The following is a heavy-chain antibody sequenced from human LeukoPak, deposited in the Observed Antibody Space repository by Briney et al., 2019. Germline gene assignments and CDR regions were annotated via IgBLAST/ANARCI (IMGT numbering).Heavy chain of an antibody. D-gene: IGHD2-2*01. V-gene: IGHV3-23*01. CDR3: AKAPPAATKYYYGMDV. CDR2: ISGSGGST. J-gene: IGHJ6*02. Sequence: GGSLRLSCAASGFTFSSYAKSWVRQAPGKGLEWVSAISGSGGSTYYADSVKGRFTISRDNSKNTLFLHMNSLRVEDTAVYYCAKAPPAATKYYYGMDVWGQGTTVTVSS. CDR1: GFTFSSYA.